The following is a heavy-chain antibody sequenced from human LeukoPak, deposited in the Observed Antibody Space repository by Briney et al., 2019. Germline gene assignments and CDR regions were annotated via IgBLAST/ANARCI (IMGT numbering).Heavy chain of an antibody. Sequence: GGSLRLSCAASGFTFSTYTMYWVCHPPGKRLEWVSIIGNNGGGIHYADSVRGRFTISRDNSKNALYLQMNSLRVEDTAVYYCAIDPNWGTHSWGQGVLVTVSS. J-gene: IGHJ4*02. CDR1: GFTFSTYT. V-gene: IGHV3-23*01. D-gene: IGHD7-27*01. CDR2: IGNNGGGI. CDR3: AIDPNWGTHS.